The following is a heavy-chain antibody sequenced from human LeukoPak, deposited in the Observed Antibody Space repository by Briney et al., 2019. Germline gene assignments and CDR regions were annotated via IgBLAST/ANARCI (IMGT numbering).Heavy chain of an antibody. D-gene: IGHD3-22*01. J-gene: IGHJ4*02. CDR2: ISYDGSNK. CDR1: GFTFSSYA. Sequence: GGSLRLSCAASGFTFSSYAMHWVRQALGKGLEWVAVISYDGSNKYYADSVKGRFTISRDNSKNTLYLQMNSLRAEDTAVYYCASSYYDSSGYFYHYWGQGTLVTVSS. V-gene: IGHV3-30*04. CDR3: ASSYYDSSGYFYHY.